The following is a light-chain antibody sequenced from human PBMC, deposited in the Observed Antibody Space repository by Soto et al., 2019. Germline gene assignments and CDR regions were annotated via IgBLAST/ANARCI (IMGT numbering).Light chain of an antibody. CDR1: QGISTC. V-gene: IGKV1-39*01. Sequence: DIQMTQSPSSLTASVGDRVTITCRASQGISTCLNWYQHKPGKAPKLLIYAASSLQSGVPSRFSGIGSETDFTLTISSLQPEDFATYSCQQSYSTTWTFGQGTTVEIQ. CDR2: AAS. CDR3: QQSYSTTWT. J-gene: IGKJ1*01.